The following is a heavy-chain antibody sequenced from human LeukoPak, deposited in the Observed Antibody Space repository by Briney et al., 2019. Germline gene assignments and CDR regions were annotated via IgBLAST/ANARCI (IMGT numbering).Heavy chain of an antibody. J-gene: IGHJ5*02. CDR2: INHSGST. CDR3: ARLLRYCSSTSCRNWFDP. CDR1: GGSFSGYY. Sequence: SETLSLTCAVYGGSFSGYYWSWIRQPPGKGLEWIGEINHSGSTNYNPSLKSRVTISVDTSKNQFSLKLSSVTAADTAVYYCARLLRYCSSTSCRNWFDPWGQGTLVTVS. V-gene: IGHV4-34*01. D-gene: IGHD2-2*01.